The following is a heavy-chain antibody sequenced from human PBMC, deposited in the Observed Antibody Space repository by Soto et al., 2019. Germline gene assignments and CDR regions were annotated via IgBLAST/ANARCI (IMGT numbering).Heavy chain of an antibody. V-gene: IGHV3-33*01. Sequence: PGGSLRLSCAASGFTFRSYGMHWVRQAPGKGLEWVAVIWFDGSKQYYADSVKGRFSISRDNSENTLYLQMNSVRAEDTALYYCVRETTGFSSGWSPRKYYGMDVWGQGTTVTVSS. CDR3: VRETTGFSSGWSPRKYYGMDV. CDR2: IWFDGSKQ. D-gene: IGHD6-19*01. CDR1: GFTFRSYG. J-gene: IGHJ6*02.